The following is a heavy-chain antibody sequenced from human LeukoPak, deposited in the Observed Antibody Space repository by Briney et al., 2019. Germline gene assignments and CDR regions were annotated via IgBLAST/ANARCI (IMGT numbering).Heavy chain of an antibody. V-gene: IGHV4-4*09. J-gene: IGHJ5*02. CDR1: GGSISSYY. Sequence: SETLSLTCTVSGGSISSYYWSWIRQPPGKRLEWIGYIYTSGSTNYNPSLKSRVTISVDTSKNQFSLKLSSVTAADTAVYYCARLGCSSTSCYPTRARWFDPWGQGTLVTVSS. D-gene: IGHD2-2*01. CDR2: IYTSGST. CDR3: ARLGCSSTSCYPTRARWFDP.